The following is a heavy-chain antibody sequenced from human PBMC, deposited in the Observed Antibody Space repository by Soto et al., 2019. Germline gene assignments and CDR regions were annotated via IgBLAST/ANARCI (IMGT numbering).Heavy chain of an antibody. J-gene: IGHJ6*02. CDR2: IWNDGNGY. CDR3: ARRQISPPTRGAASARGGMDV. D-gene: IGHD6-13*01. V-gene: IGHV3-33*01. CDR1: GFKFNNYG. Sequence: QVQLVESGGGVVQPGRSLRLSCAASGFKFNNYGMHWVRQAPGKGLEWVAVIWNDGNGYYYANSVKGRFTISREHSKNTLYLQMSSLRAEDTAVYYCARRQISPPTRGAASARGGMDVWGQGTTVTVSS.